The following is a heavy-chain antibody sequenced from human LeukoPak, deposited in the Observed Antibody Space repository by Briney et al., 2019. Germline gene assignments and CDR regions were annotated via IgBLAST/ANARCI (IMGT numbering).Heavy chain of an antibody. Sequence: SGGYLRLSCAASGFTFSSYSMNWVRQAPGKGLEWVSSISSSSSYIYYADSVKGRFTISRDNAKNSLYLQMNSLRAEDTAVYYCARVDIAAAGDFDYWGQGTLVTVSS. J-gene: IGHJ4*02. CDR1: GFTFSSYS. CDR3: ARVDIAAAGDFDY. D-gene: IGHD6-13*01. V-gene: IGHV3-21*01. CDR2: ISSSSSYI.